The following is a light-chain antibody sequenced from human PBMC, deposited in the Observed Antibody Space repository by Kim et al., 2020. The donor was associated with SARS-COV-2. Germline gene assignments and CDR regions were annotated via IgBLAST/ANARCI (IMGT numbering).Light chain of an antibody. CDR2: AAS. J-gene: IGKJ1*01. Sequence: DIQMTQSPSSLSASVGDRVTITCRASQDIRNYLAWYQQKPGKVPKALTYAASTLQSGVPSRFSGGGFGTDFTLTISSLQPEDAATYYCLKYDSAPWTFGQGTKVDIK. CDR1: QDIRNY. V-gene: IGKV1-27*01. CDR3: LKYDSAPWT.